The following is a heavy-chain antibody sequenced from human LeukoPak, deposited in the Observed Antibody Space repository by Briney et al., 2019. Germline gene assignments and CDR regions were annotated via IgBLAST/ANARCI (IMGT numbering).Heavy chain of an antibody. CDR1: GFSVSSNY. V-gene: IGHV3-53*01. J-gene: IGHJ3*02. Sequence: GGSLRLSCAASGFSVSSNYLIWVRQAPGKGLEWVSVSFSDGTTYYADSVKGRFTVSRDNSENMVYLQMNSLRAEDTAVFYCAGGGRTFAFDIWGQGTMVTVSS. CDR2: SFSDGTT. CDR3: AGGGRTFAFDI. D-gene: IGHD2/OR15-2a*01.